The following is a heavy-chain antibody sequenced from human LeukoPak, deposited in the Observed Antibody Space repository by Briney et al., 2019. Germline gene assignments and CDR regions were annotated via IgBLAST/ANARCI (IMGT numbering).Heavy chain of an antibody. J-gene: IGHJ4*02. V-gene: IGHV3-21*01. Sequence: GGSLRLSCAASGFMFSNYNMNWVRQAPGKGLEWVSSISSSSNYIYYADSVKGRFTISRDNAKNSLYLQMNSLRAEDTAVYYCARDREEMATSYYFDYWGQGTLVTVSS. CDR3: ARDREEMATSYYFDY. CDR1: GFMFSNYN. D-gene: IGHD5-24*01. CDR2: ISSSSNYI.